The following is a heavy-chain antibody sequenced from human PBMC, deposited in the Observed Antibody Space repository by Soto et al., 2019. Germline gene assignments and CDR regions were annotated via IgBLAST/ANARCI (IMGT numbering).Heavy chain of an antibody. V-gene: IGHV3-30*18. CDR3: AKDKWNYEAPYYFDY. CDR1: GFTFSSYG. Sequence: QVQLVESGGGVVQPGRSLRLSCAASGFTFSSYGMHWVRQAPGKGLEWVAVISYDGNNKYYADSVKGRFTISRDNSKNTLYLQMNSLRAEDTAVYYCAKDKWNYEAPYYFDYWGQGTLVTVSS. CDR2: ISYDGNNK. D-gene: IGHD1-7*01. J-gene: IGHJ4*02.